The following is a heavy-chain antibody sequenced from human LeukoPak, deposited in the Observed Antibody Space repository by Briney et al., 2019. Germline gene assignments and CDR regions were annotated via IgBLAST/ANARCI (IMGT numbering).Heavy chain of an antibody. J-gene: IGHJ5*02. CDR2: IYYSGST. CDR1: GGSISSSSYY. V-gene: IGHV4-39*07. Sequence: PSETLSLTCTVSGGSISSSSYYWGWIRQPPGKGLEWIGSIYYSGSTYYNPSLKSRVTISVDTSKNQFSLKLSSVTAADTAVYYCARAGELVVVTATGFDPWGQGTLVTVSS. CDR3: ARAGELVVVTATGFDP. D-gene: IGHD2-21*02.